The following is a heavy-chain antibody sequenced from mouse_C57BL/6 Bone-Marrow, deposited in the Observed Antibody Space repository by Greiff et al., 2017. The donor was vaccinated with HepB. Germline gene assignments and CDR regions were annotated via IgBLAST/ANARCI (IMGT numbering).Heavy chain of an antibody. D-gene: IGHD2-3*01. Sequence: EVQRVGSGGGLVQPGGSLSLSCAASGFTFSDYYMYWVRQTPEKRLEWVAYISNGGGSTDYPDTVKGRFTISRDNAKNTLYLQMSRLKSEDTAMYYCARPYDGYYSWFAYWGQGTLVTVSA. CDR1: GFTFSDYY. V-gene: IGHV5-12*01. J-gene: IGHJ3*01. CDR2: ISNGGGST. CDR3: ARPYDGYYSWFAY.